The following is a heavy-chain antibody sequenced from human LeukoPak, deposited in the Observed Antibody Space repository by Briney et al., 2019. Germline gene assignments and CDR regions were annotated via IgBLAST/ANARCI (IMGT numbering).Heavy chain of an antibody. J-gene: IGHJ5*01. Sequence: GGSLRLSCAASGFTFSNYWMHWVRQAPGKGLVWVSRIGSDGSSTNYADSVKGRFTISRDNAKNMLYLQMNSLRVEDTAVYYCARGPIVGATTWFDSWGQGTLVTVS. V-gene: IGHV3-74*01. CDR1: GFTFSNYW. D-gene: IGHD1-26*01. CDR2: IGSDGSST. CDR3: ARGPIVGATTWFDS.